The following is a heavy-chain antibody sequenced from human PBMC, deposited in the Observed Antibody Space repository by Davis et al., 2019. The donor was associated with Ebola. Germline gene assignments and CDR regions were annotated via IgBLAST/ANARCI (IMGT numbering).Heavy chain of an antibody. CDR1: GGTFTSYA. Sequence: ASVKVSCKASGGTFTSYAMHWVRQAPGQRLEWMGWINAGNGNTKYSQKFQGRVTITRDTSASTAYMELSSLRSEDTTVYYCARDGGYSYGWGFDYWGQGTLVTVSS. V-gene: IGHV1-3*01. D-gene: IGHD5-18*01. CDR3: ARDGGYSYGWGFDY. J-gene: IGHJ4*02. CDR2: INAGNGNT.